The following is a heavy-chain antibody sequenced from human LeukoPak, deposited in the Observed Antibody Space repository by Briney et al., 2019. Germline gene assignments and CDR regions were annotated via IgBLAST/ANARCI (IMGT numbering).Heavy chain of an antibody. CDR2: IYPGNSNT. D-gene: IGHD4-23*01. CDR3: ARAYGGNSAGYDY. J-gene: IGHJ4*02. CDR1: GYSFTNYW. Sequence: GESLKISCKGSGYSFTNYWIAWVRQMPGKGLEWMGIIYPGNSNTRYSPSFQGQVTISADTSISTAYLQWSSLRASDTAMFYCARAYGGNSAGYDYWGQGTLVTVSS. V-gene: IGHV5-51*01.